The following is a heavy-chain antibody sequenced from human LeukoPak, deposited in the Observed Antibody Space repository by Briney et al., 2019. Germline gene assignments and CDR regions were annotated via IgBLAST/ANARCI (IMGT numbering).Heavy chain of an antibody. J-gene: IGHJ6*03. V-gene: IGHV1-2*02. CDR2: INPNSGGT. CDR1: GYTFTGYY. Sequence: ASVKVSCKASGYTFTGYYMHWVRQAPGQGLEWMGWINPNSGGTNYAQKLQGRVTMTTDTSTSTAYMELRSLRSDDTAVYYCARDFPHYYGSGSYYKDYYYYMDVWGKGTTVTISS. D-gene: IGHD3-10*01. CDR3: ARDFPHYYGSGSYYKDYYYYMDV.